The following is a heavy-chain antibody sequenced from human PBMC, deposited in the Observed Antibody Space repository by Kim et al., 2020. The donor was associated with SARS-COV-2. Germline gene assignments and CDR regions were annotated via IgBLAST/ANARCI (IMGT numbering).Heavy chain of an antibody. Sequence: DSVKGRFTISRDNSKNTLYLQMNSLRAEDTAVYYCARAETTVTFPDAFDIWGQGTMVTVSS. J-gene: IGHJ3*02. D-gene: IGHD4-17*01. CDR3: ARAETTVTFPDAFDI. V-gene: IGHV3-66*01.